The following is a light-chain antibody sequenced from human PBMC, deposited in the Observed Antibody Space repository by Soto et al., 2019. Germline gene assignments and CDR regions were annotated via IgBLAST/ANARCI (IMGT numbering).Light chain of an antibody. Sequence: IVMTQSPATLSVSPGERASLSCRASQSVSSTLAWYQQKPGQAPRLLIYDASNTATGIPARFSGSGSGTDFTLTISSLEPEDFAVYYCQQRSNWTLTFGGGTKVDI. J-gene: IGKJ4*01. CDR1: QSVSST. CDR2: DAS. V-gene: IGKV3-11*01. CDR3: QQRSNWTLT.